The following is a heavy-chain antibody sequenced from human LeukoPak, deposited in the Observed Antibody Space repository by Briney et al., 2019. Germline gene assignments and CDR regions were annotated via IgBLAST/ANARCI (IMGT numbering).Heavy chain of an antibody. CDR1: GYTFRGNY. CDR2: IDANNGDT. Sequence: ASVKISCKASGYTFRGNYIHWLRQAPGQRLGWMGWIDANNGDTKSAQKFQGRVTMSRDTSISTAYMDLSSLSPDDAAVYYCARDPSSVTLYFFDYWGQGTLVTVSS. J-gene: IGHJ4*02. D-gene: IGHD4-11*01. CDR3: ARDPSSVTLYFFDY. V-gene: IGHV1-2*02.